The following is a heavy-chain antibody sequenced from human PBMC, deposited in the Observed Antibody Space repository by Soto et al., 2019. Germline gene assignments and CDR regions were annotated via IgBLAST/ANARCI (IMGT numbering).Heavy chain of an antibody. D-gene: IGHD3-22*01. J-gene: IGHJ5*01. Sequence: PSLTCTVSGGSISSYYWSWIRQPPGKGLEWIGYIYYSGSTNYNPSLKSRVTISVDTSKNQFSLKLSSVTAADTAVYYCARVRQYSYDPSCYYNCFDTWCHGTLVTVST. CDR1: GGSISSYY. CDR2: IYYSGST. V-gene: IGHV4-59*01. CDR3: ARVRQYSYDPSCYYNCFDT.